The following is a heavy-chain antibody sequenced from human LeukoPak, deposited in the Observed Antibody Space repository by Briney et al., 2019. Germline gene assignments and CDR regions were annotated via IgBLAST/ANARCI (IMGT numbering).Heavy chain of an antibody. CDR1: GGSFSGYY. J-gene: IGHJ4*02. V-gene: IGHV4-34*01. D-gene: IGHD3-10*01. CDR3: ARAPGGFDY. Sequence: SETLSLTCAVYGGSFSGYYWSWIRQHPGKGLEWIGEINHSGSTNYNPSLKSRVTISVDTSKNQFSLKLSSVTAADTAVYYCARAPGGFDYWGQGTLVTVSS. CDR2: INHSGST.